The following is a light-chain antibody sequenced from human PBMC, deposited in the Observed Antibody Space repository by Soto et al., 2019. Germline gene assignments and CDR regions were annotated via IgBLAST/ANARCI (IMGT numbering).Light chain of an antibody. J-gene: IGKJ1*01. Sequence: DIQMTQSPSAMSASVGDRVTITCRASQDINNYLVWFQQKPGEAPKLLIYDASNLESGVPSTFSGSGSGTEFTLTITSLQPDDFATYYCQQYDSYSTFGQGTKVDIK. CDR3: QQYDSYST. V-gene: IGKV1-17*03. CDR1: QDINNY. CDR2: DAS.